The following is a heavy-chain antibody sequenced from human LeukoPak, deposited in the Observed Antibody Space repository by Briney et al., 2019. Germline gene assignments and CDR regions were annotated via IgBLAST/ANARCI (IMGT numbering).Heavy chain of an antibody. Sequence: GGSLRLSCAASGFTFSSYGMSWVRQAPGKGLEWVSAISGSGGSTYYADSVKGRSTISRDNSKNTLYLQMNSLRAEDTAVYYCAKNYYDILTGYSNFFDYWGQGTLVTVSS. D-gene: IGHD3-9*01. CDR2: ISGSGGST. CDR3: AKNYYDILTGYSNFFDY. J-gene: IGHJ4*02. V-gene: IGHV3-23*01. CDR1: GFTFSSYG.